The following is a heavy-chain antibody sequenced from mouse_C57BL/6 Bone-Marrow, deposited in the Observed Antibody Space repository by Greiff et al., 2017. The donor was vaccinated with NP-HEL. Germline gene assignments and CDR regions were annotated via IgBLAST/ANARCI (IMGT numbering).Heavy chain of an antibody. J-gene: IGHJ4*01. Sequence: VQLQQSGPVLVKPGAPVKMSCKASGYTFTDYYMNWVKQSHGKSLEWIGVINPYNGGTSYNQKFKGKATLTVDKSSSTAYMELNSLTSEDSAVYYCARTPYYAMDDWGQGTSVTVSS. CDR1: GYTFTDYY. V-gene: IGHV1-19*01. CDR3: ARTPYYAMDD. CDR2: INPYNGGT.